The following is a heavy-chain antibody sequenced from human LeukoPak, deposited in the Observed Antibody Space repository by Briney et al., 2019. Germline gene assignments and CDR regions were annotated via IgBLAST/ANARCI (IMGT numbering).Heavy chain of an antibody. CDR2: IYSAGIT. J-gene: IGHJ4*02. D-gene: IGHD6-19*01. Sequence: GGSLRLSCVASGFTVSSNYMSWDRQAPGKGLEWVSVIYSAGITYYADSVKGRFTISRHNSENTLYLHMNSLRVEDTAVYFCARGGTPGYSSGRIDYWGQGTLVTVSS. V-gene: IGHV3-53*04. CDR1: GFTVSSNY. CDR3: ARGGTPGYSSGRIDY.